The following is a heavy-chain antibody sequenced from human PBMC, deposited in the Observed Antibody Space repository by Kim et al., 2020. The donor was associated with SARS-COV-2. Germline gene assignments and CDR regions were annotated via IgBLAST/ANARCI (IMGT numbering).Heavy chain of an antibody. V-gene: IGHV1-24*01. D-gene: IGHD3-16*01. CDR3: ATERVYALGWFDP. J-gene: IGHJ5*02. Sequence: YAPKCQGRVTMTEDTSTDTAYMELSSLRSEDTAVYYCATERVYALGWFDPWGQGTLVTVSS.